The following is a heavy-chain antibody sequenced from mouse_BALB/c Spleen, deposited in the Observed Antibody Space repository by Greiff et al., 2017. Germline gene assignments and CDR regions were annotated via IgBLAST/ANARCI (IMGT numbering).Heavy chain of an antibody. V-gene: IGHV5-17*02. CDR2: ISSGSSNN. D-gene: IGHD1-1*01. CDR1: GFTFSSYG. CDR3: ARYYGSSPYAMDY. Sequence: EVKLMESGGGLVQPGGSLKLSCAASGFTFSSYGMHWVRQAPGKGLEWVAYISSGSSNNYYAYTVKGRFTISRDNPKKNLFLQMTSLRSEDTARYYCARYYGSSPYAMDYWGQGTSVTVSS. J-gene: IGHJ4*01.